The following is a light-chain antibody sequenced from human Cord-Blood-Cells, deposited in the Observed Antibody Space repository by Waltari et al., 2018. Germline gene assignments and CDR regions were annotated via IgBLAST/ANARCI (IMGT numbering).Light chain of an antibody. CDR1: SLRSYY. J-gene: IGLJ3*02. Sequence: SSELTQDPAVSVALGQPVRITCPGDSLRSYYASRYQQKPGQAPVLVIYGKNNRPSGIPDRFSGSSSGNTASLTITGAQAEDEADYYCNSRDSSGNHWVFGGGTKLTVL. CDR3: NSRDSSGNHWV. V-gene: IGLV3-19*01. CDR2: GKN.